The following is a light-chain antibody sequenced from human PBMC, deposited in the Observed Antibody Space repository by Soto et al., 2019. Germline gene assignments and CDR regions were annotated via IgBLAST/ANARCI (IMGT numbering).Light chain of an antibody. V-gene: IGKV3-20*01. CDR1: QSVSSSY. CDR2: GAS. J-gene: IGKJ3*01. Sequence: EIVLTQSPGTLSLSPGERATLSCRASQSVSSSYLAWYQQKPGQAPRLLIYGASSRATGIPDRFSGSGSGTDFTLTIGRLEPEDFAVYYWQQYGSSPFTFGPGTKVDIK. CDR3: QQYGSSPFT.